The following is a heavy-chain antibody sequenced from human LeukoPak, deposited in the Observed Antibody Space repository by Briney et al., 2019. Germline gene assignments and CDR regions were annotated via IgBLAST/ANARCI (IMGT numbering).Heavy chain of an antibody. CDR3: AKDPPRTVTVTTRFDY. CDR1: GFTFSSYG. J-gene: IGHJ4*02. D-gene: IGHD4-11*01. V-gene: IGHV3-30*02. Sequence: GGSLRLSCAASGFTFSSYGMHWVRQAPGKGLEWVAFIRYDGSNKYYADSVKGRFTISRDNSKNTLYLQMNSLRAEDTAVYYCAKDPPRTVTVTTRFDYWGQGTLVTVSS. CDR2: IRYDGSNK.